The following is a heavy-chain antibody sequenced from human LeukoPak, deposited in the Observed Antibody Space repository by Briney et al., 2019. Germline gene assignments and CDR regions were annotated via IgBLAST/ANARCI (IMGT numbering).Heavy chain of an antibody. CDR3: ASIAAAETQAKAFDP. D-gene: IGHD6-13*01. Sequence: GGSLRLSCAASGFTFSSYSMNWVRQAPGKGLEWVSSISSSSSYIYYADSVKGRFTISRDNAKNSLYLQMNSLRAEDTAVYYCASIAAAETQAKAFDPWGQGTLVTVSS. CDR1: GFTFSSYS. V-gene: IGHV3-21*01. J-gene: IGHJ5*02. CDR2: ISSSSSYI.